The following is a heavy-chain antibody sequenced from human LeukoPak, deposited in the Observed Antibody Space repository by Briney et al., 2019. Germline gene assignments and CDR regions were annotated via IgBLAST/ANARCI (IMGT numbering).Heavy chain of an antibody. CDR2: ISGSGGST. Sequence: PGGSLRLSCAASGFTLSSYAMSWVRQAPGKGLEWVSAISGSGGSTYYADSVKGRFIISRDNSKNTLYLQMKSLRAEDTAAYYCAKEYSSGRSTLAYYDGMDVWGQGTTVTVSS. D-gene: IGHD6-19*01. V-gene: IGHV3-23*01. J-gene: IGHJ6*02. CDR3: AKEYSSGRSTLAYYDGMDV. CDR1: GFTLSSYA.